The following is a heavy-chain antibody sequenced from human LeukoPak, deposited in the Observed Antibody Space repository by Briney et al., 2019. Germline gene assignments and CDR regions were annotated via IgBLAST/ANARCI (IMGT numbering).Heavy chain of an antibody. D-gene: IGHD1-26*01. Sequence: GGSLKLSCATSGFTFSASAINWVRQASGNGLEWVGRIASKGKNYATEYAASVKGRFTISRDDSKNTAYLQMNSLKTEDTAVYYCSRSGGDGATGEWGQGTLVTVSS. CDR3: SRSGGDGATGE. V-gene: IGHV3-73*01. J-gene: IGHJ4*02. CDR2: IASKGKNYAT. CDR1: GFTFSASA.